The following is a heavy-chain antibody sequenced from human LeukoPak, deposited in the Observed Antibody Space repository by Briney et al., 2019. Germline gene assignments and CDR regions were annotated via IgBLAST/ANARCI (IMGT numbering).Heavy chain of an antibody. D-gene: IGHD2-2*01. J-gene: IGHJ6*03. CDR1: GGSFSGYY. Sequence: SETLSLTCAVYGGSFSGYYWSWIRQPPGKGLEWIGEINHSGSTNYNPSLKSRVTISVDTSKNQFSLKLSSVTAADMAVYYCARRGCSSTSCSGDYYYYMDVWGKGTTVTVSS. CDR2: INHSGST. V-gene: IGHV4-34*01. CDR3: ARRGCSSTSCSGDYYYYMDV.